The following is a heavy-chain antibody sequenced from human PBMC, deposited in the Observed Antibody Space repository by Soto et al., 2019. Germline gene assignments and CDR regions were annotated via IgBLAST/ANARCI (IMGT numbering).Heavy chain of an antibody. CDR3: ARYSGKYQGPIDY. D-gene: IGHD1-26*01. CDR2: ISYDGSNK. V-gene: IGHV3-30*03. J-gene: IGHJ4*02. CDR1: GFTFSHYG. Sequence: QVQLVESGGGVVQPGRSLRLSCAASGFTFSHYGIHWVRQAPGKGLEWLAVISYDGSNKHSADSVKGRFTVARDNSKNTLYLQMNCLRAEDTAVYFCARYSGKYQGPIDYWGQGTLVTVSS.